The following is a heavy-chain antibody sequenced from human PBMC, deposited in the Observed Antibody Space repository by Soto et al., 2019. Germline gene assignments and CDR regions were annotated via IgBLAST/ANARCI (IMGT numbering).Heavy chain of an antibody. CDR2: ISWNSGSI. CDR3: AKVGIYSSSSGGMDV. CDR1: GFTFDDYA. V-gene: IGHV3-9*01. D-gene: IGHD6-6*01. Sequence: EVQLVESGGGLVQPGRSLRLSCAASGFTFDDYAMHWVRQAPGKGLEWVSGISWNSGSIGYADSVKDRFTISRDNAKNSLYLQMNSLRAEDTALYYCAKVGIYSSSSGGMDVWGQGTTVTVSS. J-gene: IGHJ6*02.